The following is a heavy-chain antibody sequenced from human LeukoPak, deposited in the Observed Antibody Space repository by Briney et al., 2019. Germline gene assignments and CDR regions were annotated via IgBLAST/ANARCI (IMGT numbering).Heavy chain of an antibody. CDR1: AGSFSGYY. CDR3: ARHEGGTAMVTSFDY. V-gene: IGHV4-34*01. J-gene: IGHJ4*02. Sequence: SETLSLTCAVYAGSFSGYYWTWIRQPLGKGLEWIGEINHSGSTNYNPSLKSRVTISVDTSKNQFSLKLSSVTAADTAVYYCARHEGGTAMVTSFDYWGQGTLVTVSS. CDR2: INHSGST. D-gene: IGHD5-18*01.